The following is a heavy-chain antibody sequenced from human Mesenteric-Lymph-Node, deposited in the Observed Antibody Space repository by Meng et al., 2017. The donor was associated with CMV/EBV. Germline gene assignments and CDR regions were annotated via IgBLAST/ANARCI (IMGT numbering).Heavy chain of an antibody. J-gene: IGHJ4*02. V-gene: IGHV1-3*01. Sequence: YTFTSYAMHWVRQAPGQRLEWMGWINAGNGNTKYSQKFQGRVTITRDTSASTAYMELSSLRSEDTAVYYCARDRDYYGSGSYSLIDHWGQGTLVTVSS. D-gene: IGHD3-10*01. CDR3: ARDRDYYGSGSYSLIDH. CDR1: YTFTSYA. CDR2: INAGNGNT.